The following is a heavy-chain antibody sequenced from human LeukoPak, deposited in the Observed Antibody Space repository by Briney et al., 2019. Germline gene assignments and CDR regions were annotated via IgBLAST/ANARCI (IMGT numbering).Heavy chain of an antibody. Sequence: PGGSLRLSCAASGFTFDDYAMHWVRQAPGKGLEWVSDISWNSGTIGYADSVKGRFTISRDNAKNSLYLQMNSLRAEDTALYYCAKAMTTVTTGRVNFDLWGRGTLVTVSS. CDR1: GFTFDDYA. CDR3: AKAMTTVTTGRVNFDL. V-gene: IGHV3-9*01. D-gene: IGHD4-17*01. J-gene: IGHJ2*01. CDR2: ISWNSGTI.